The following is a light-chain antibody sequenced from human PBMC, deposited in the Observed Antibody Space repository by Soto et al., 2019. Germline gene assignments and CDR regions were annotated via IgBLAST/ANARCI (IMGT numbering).Light chain of an antibody. J-gene: IGKJ4*01. CDR2: LTS. Sequence: EIVLTQSPATLSAFPGDRVTLSFSASQALNTRLAWYQHKPGQAPRLLIYLTSNRAAGVPSRFSAWGPETDFTLTISSLEPEDFAVYYCQQRSNWPPETFGGGTKVDIK. V-gene: IGKV3D-11*01. CDR3: QQRSNWPPET. CDR1: QALNTR.